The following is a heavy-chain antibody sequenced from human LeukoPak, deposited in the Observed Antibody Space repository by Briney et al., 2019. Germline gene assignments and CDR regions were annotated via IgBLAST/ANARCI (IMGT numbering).Heavy chain of an antibody. J-gene: IGHJ6*04. CDR2: ISYDGSNK. CDR1: GFSFSSNG. CDR3: AEERLDIVTTGYYYYGMDV. D-gene: IGHD5-12*01. V-gene: IGHV3-30*18. Sequence: GGSLRLSCAASGFSFSSNGVHWVRQAPGKGLEWVVVISYDGSNKYYVDSVKGRFTISRDNSKNTLYLQMNSLRAEDTAVYYCAEERLDIVTTGYYYYGMDVWGKGTTVTVSS.